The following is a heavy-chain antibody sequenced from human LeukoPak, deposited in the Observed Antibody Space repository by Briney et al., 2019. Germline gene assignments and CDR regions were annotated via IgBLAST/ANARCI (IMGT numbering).Heavy chain of an antibody. Sequence: GESLKISCKASGYTFTSQWIGWVRQMPGKGLEWMGIIFPGDSDTRYSPPFQGQVTISADRSISTAYLQWSSLKASDTAIYYCARLERQWLAFWGQGTLVTVSS. J-gene: IGHJ4*02. CDR3: ARLERQWLAF. CDR1: GYTFTSQW. CDR2: IFPGDSDT. D-gene: IGHD6-19*01. V-gene: IGHV5-51*01.